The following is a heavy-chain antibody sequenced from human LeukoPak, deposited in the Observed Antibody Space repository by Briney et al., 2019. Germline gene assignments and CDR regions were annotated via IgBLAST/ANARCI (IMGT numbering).Heavy chain of an antibody. CDR1: GASISSYY. V-gene: IGHV4-59*01. D-gene: IGHD3-16*01. CDR3: ARAEGLWGSPSAVDY. Sequence: PSETLSLTCTVSGASISSYYWSWIRQPPGKGLEWIGCIYYSGSTNYNPSLKNRVTISVDTSKNQFSLKLSSVTAADTAVYYCARAEGLWGSPSAVDYWGQGTLVTVSS. CDR2: IYYSGST. J-gene: IGHJ4*02.